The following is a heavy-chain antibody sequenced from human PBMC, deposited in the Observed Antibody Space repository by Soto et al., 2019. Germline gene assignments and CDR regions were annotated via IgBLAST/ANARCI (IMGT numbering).Heavy chain of an antibody. J-gene: IGHJ4*02. CDR1: GYTFTSYY. D-gene: IGHD3-22*01. CDR3: ARTDSRPQDFDY. V-gene: IGHV1-2*02. Sequence: ASVKVSCKASGYTFTSYYMHWVRQAPGQGLEWMGWINPNSGGTNYARKLQGRVTMTTYTSTSTAYMELRSLRSDDTAVYYCARTDSRPQDFDYWGQGTLVTVSS. CDR2: INPNSGGT.